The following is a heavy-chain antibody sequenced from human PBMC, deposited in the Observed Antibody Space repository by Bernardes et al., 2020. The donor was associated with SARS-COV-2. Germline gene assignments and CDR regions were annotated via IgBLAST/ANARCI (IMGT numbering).Heavy chain of an antibody. CDR1: GFTFSIYA. CDR2: ISGRGGST. CDR3: AKVIAAAGKGGVFDYYYGMDV. D-gene: IGHD6-13*01. V-gene: IGHV3-23*01. J-gene: IGHJ6*02. Sequence: SLRLSCTASGFTFSIYAMSWVRQAPGKGLEWVSAISGRGGSTCYADSGRGRFTISRDNSKNTLYMQMNSLRAEDTAVYYCAKVIAAAGKGGVFDYYYGMDVWGQGTTVTVSS.